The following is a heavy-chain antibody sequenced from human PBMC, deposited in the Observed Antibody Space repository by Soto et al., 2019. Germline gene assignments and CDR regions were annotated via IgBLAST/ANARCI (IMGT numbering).Heavy chain of an antibody. CDR1: GYTFTGYY. D-gene: IGHD2-21*02. CDR3: ARDRSPYCGGDCSNDY. Sequence: ASVKVSCKASGYTFTGYYIHWVRRAPGQGLEWMGWINPNSGGTNYAQKFQGRVTMTRDTSISTAYMELSRLRSDDTAVYYCARDRSPYCGGDCSNDYWGQGTLVTVSS. V-gene: IGHV1-2*02. CDR2: INPNSGGT. J-gene: IGHJ4*02.